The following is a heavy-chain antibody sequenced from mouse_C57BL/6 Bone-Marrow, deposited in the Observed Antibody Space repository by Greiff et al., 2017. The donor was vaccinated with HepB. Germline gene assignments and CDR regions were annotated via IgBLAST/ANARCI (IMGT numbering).Heavy chain of an antibody. Sequence: EVKLMESGGGLVKPGGSLKLSCAASGFTFSSYAMSWVRQTPEKRLEWVATISDGGSYTYYPDNVKGRFTISRDNAKNNLYLQMSHLKSADTAMYYCARGHYYGSSYYAMDYWGQGTSVTVSS. V-gene: IGHV5-4*03. D-gene: IGHD1-1*01. CDR3: ARGHYYGSSYYAMDY. CDR1: GFTFSSYA. CDR2: ISDGGSYT. J-gene: IGHJ4*01.